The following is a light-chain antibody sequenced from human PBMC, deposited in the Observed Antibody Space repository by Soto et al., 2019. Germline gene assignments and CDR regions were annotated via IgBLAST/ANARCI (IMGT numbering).Light chain of an antibody. CDR2: DVS. CDR3: GSYTSSSSWV. J-gene: IGLJ3*02. V-gene: IGLV2-14*03. Sequence: QSALTQPASVSGSPGQSITVSCTGSSSDVGTYNSVSWYQQHPGKAPKLIIYDVSNRPSGVSNRFSGSKSGNTASLTISGLQTEDEADYYCGSYTSSSSWVFGGGTNLTVL. CDR1: SSDVGTYNS.